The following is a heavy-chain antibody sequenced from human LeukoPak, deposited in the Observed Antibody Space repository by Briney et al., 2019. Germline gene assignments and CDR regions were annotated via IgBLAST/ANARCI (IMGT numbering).Heavy chain of an antibody. CDR1: GFSFSTYG. CDR3: AGSVEYSSSAAGDY. V-gene: IGHV3-21*01. Sequence: KPGRSLRLSCAASGFSFSTYGMHWVRQAPGKGLEWVSSISSSSSYIYYADSVKGRFTISRDNAKNSLYLQMNSLRAEDTAVYYCAGSVEYSSSAAGDYWGQGTLVTVSS. D-gene: IGHD6-6*01. CDR2: ISSSSSYI. J-gene: IGHJ4*02.